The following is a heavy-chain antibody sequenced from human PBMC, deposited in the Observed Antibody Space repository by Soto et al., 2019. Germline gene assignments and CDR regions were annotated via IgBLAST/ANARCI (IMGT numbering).Heavy chain of an antibody. CDR2: IYPGDSDT. CDR1: GYSFTSYC. V-gene: IGHV5-51*01. D-gene: IGHD4-17*01. Sequence: GESLKISCKGSGYSFTSYCIGWVRQMPGKGLEWMGIIYPGDSDTRYSPSFQGQVTISADKSISTAYLQWSSLKASDTAMYYCARQKAPALRIYYYNGMDVWGQGTTVTVSS. CDR3: ARQKAPALRIYYYNGMDV. J-gene: IGHJ6*02.